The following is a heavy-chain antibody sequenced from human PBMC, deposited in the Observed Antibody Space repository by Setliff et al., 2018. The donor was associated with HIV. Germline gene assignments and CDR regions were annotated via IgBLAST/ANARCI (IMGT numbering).Heavy chain of an antibody. CDR2: ISPTGNT. D-gene: IGHD5-12*01. V-gene: IGHV4-4*09. CDR1: GASISSYY. CDR3: ARDSGYSGYVDY. Sequence: SETLSLTCSVSGASISSYYWSWIRQPPGKGLEWIGYISPTGNTNYNPSLKSRVTISTDTSKNQFSLNVSSVTAADTAVYYRARDSGYSGYVDYLGQGTLVTVSS. J-gene: IGHJ4*02.